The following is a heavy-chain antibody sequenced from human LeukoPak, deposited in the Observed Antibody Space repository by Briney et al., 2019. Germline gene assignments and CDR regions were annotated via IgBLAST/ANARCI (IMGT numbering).Heavy chain of an antibody. CDR2: IYYSGST. Sequence: SETLSLTCTVSGDSISSSSYYWGWIRQPPGKGLEWIGSIYYSGSTHYNPSLKSRVTISVDTSNNQFSLKLSSVTAADTAVYYCARWSGFLYNWFDPWGQGTLVTVSS. V-gene: IGHV4-39*01. CDR3: ARWSGFLYNWFDP. J-gene: IGHJ5*02. CDR1: GDSISSSSYY. D-gene: IGHD3-3*01.